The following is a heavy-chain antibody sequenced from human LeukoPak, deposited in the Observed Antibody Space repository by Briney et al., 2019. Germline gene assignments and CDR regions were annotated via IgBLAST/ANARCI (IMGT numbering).Heavy chain of an antibody. Sequence: GGSLRLSCAASGFTFSSYSMNWVRQAPGKGLEWVSSISGSSSYIYYADSVKGRFTISRDNARNSLYLQMDSLRVEDTAVYYCARVSKPGWYDYYYMDVWGKGTTVTVSS. V-gene: IGHV3-21*01. J-gene: IGHJ6*03. CDR3: ARVSKPGWYDYYYMDV. CDR2: ISGSSSYI. D-gene: IGHD2/OR15-2a*01. CDR1: GFTFSSYS.